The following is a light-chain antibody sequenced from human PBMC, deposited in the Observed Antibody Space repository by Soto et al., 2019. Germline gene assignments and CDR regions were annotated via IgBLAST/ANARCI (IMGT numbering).Light chain of an antibody. J-gene: IGKJ1*01. V-gene: IGKV1-5*03. CDR2: KAS. CDR1: QSISAW. Sequence: DIQMTQSPSTLSASVGDSVSINCRASQSISAWLAWFQQKPGKAPRLLIYKASTLEIGVPSRFSGSGSGTECTLTISSLQPDDVAIYYCQQYNEYSWTFGQGTNVDLK. CDR3: QQYNEYSWT.